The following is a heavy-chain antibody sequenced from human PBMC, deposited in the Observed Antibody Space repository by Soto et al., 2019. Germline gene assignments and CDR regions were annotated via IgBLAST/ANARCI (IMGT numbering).Heavy chain of an antibody. CDR2: INPSGGST. V-gene: IGHV1-46*03. Sequence: ASGKVSCKASGYTFTSYYLLWVRQVPGQGLEWMGIINPSGGSTGYAQKFQGRVTMTRDTSTSTVYMELSSLRSEDTAVYYCARVHLGELSPFDYWGQGTLVTVSS. J-gene: IGHJ4*01. CDR3: ARVHLGELSPFDY. D-gene: IGHD3-16*02. CDR1: GYTFTSYY.